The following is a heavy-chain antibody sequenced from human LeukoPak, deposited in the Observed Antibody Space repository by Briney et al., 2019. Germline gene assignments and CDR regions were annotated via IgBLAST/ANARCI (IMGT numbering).Heavy chain of an antibody. CDR3: ARQIAMAGKAGFDY. D-gene: IGHD6-19*01. J-gene: IGHJ4*02. CDR2: IYTTGST. Sequence: ASETLSLTCTVSIGSISSYYGTGIRQPAGKGLEWIGRIYTTGSTNHNPSLNSRVTMSVDTSKKQFSLKLSSVTAADTAVYYCARQIAMAGKAGFDYWGQGTLVTVSS. V-gene: IGHV4-4*07. CDR1: IGSISSYY.